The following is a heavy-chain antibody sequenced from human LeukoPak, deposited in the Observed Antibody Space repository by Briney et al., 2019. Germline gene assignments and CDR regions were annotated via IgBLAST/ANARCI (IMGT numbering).Heavy chain of an antibody. V-gene: IGHV3-7*01. CDR3: ARDPLYYDSSGYDY. J-gene: IGHJ4*02. D-gene: IGHD3-22*01. CDR2: IKQDGSEK. CDR1: GFTFSSYW. Sequence: GGSLRLSCAASGFTFSSYWMSWVRQAPGKGLEWVANIKQDGSEKYYVDSVKGRFTISRDNAKNSLYLQMNSLRAEDTAVYYCARDPLYYDSSGYDYWGQGTLVTVSS.